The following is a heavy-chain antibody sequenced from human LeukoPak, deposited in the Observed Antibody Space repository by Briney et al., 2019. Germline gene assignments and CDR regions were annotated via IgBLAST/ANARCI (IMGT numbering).Heavy chain of an antibody. V-gene: IGHV4-34*01. J-gene: IGHJ5*02. D-gene: IGHD6-19*01. CDR3: ASLIAVAGTSTGWFDP. CDR2: INHSGST. Sequence: SETLSRTCAVYGGSFSGYYWSWIRQPPGKGLEWIGEINHSGSTNYNPSLKSRVTISVDTSKNQFSLKLSSVTAADTAVYYCASLIAVAGTSTGWFDPWGQGTLVTVSS. CDR1: GGSFSGYY.